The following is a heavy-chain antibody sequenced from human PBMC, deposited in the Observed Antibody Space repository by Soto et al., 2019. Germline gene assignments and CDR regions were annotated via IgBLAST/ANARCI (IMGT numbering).Heavy chain of an antibody. J-gene: IGHJ4*02. CDR1: GFTFSSYS. V-gene: IGHV3-48*01. D-gene: IGHD1-26*01. CDR2: ISSSSTTI. Sequence: PGGSLRLSCAASGFTFSSYSMNWVRQAPGKGLEWVSYISSSSTTIYYADSVKGRFTISRDNAKNSLYLQMNSLRAEDTAVYYCARDLREWELQYFDFWGQGALVTVSS. CDR3: ARDLREWELQYFDF.